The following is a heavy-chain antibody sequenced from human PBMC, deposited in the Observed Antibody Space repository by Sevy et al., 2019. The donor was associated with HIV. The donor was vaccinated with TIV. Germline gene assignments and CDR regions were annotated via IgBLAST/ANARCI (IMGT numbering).Heavy chain of an antibody. CDR2: ISWXXGSI. CDR3: AXXGKPXXXXSGXXPGXDXXXX. Sequence: GGSLRLSXAXXXXXXDDXXMXXVXQAPXXGLEWVXGISWXXGSIGYADSVKGRFTISRDNAKNSLYLQMNSLRAEDMAXXYCAXXGKPXXXXSGXXPGXDXXXXXXQGTMVTVSS. V-gene: IGHV3-9*03. CDR1: XXXXDDXX. D-gene: IGHD3-10*01. J-gene: IGHJ3*01.